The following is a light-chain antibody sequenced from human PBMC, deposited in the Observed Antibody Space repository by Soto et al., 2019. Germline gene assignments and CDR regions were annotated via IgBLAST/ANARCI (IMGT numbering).Light chain of an antibody. V-gene: IGKV1-17*03. CDR1: QDISRF. Sequence: DVQMTQSPSAMSASVGDRVTITCRASQDISRFVAWFQQKPGKAPERLIYDTSSLQPGVPSRFSGSVSGTEFTLAISGLQPEDFATYYCLQHNSYPYTFGQGTKLEIK. J-gene: IGKJ2*01. CDR2: DTS. CDR3: LQHNSYPYT.